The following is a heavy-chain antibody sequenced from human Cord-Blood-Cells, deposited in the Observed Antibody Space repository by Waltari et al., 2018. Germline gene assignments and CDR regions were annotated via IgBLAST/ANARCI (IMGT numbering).Heavy chain of an antibody. D-gene: IGHD4-17*01. V-gene: IGHV4-34*01. CDR2: INHSGST. CDR1: GGSFSGYY. J-gene: IGHJ5*02. Sequence: QVQLQQWGAGLLKPSETLSLTCAVYGGSFSGYYWSWIRQPPGKGLEWIGEINHSGSTNSNPSLKSRVTISVDTSKNQFSLKLSSVTAADTAVYYCARGYGGNSRPDGWTYDWFDPWGQGTLVTVSS. CDR3: ARGYGGNSRPDGWTYDWFDP.